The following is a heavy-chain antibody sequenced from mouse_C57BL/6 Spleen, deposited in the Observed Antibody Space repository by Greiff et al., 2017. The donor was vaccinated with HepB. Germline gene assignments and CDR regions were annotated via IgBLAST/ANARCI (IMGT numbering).Heavy chain of an antibody. CDR1: GYTFTSYW. V-gene: IGHV1-64*01. Sequence: QVQLKQPGAELVKPGASVKLSCKASGYTFTSYWMHWVKQRPGQGLEWIGMIHPNSGSTNYNEKFKSKATLTVDKSSSTAYMQLSSLTSEDSAVYYCARSEGSTTVRFAYWGQGTLVTVSA. CDR3: ARSEGSTTVRFAY. J-gene: IGHJ3*01. CDR2: IHPNSGST. D-gene: IGHD1-1*01.